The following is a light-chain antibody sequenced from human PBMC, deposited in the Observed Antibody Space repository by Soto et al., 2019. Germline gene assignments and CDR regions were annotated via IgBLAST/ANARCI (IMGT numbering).Light chain of an antibody. Sequence: ALQMTQSPSSLSASVGDRVTITCRASQGIRNDLGWYQQKPGKAPKLLISAASILQSGVPSRFSGSGSGTDFTLTIGSLQPEDFATYYCLQDYDYPLTFGGGTKVEIK. J-gene: IGKJ4*01. CDR2: AAS. CDR3: LQDYDYPLT. CDR1: QGIRND. V-gene: IGKV1-6*01.